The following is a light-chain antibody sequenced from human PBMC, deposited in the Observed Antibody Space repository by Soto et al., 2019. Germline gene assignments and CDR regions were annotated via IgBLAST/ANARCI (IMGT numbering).Light chain of an antibody. Sequence: QSALTQPPSVSGAPGQRVTISCTASSSNIGAGYDVHWYQQLPGTAPKLLIYGKSNRPSGVTDRFSGSKSGTSASLAITGLLAEDEADYYCQSSDSTLSGVIFGGGTKVTVL. CDR3: QSSDSTLSGVI. V-gene: IGLV1-40*01. CDR2: GKS. CDR1: SSNIGAGYD. J-gene: IGLJ2*01.